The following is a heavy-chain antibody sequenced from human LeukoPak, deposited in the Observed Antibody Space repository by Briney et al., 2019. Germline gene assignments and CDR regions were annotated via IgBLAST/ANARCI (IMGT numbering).Heavy chain of an antibody. D-gene: IGHD5-12*01. J-gene: IGHJ4*02. Sequence: GGSLRLSCAATGFTFSSYSMNWVRQAPGKGLEWVSYISSSSSTIYYADSVKGRFTISRDNAKNSLYLQMNSLRAEDTAVYYCASGSGYDYYDYWGQGTLVTVSS. CDR3: ASGSGYDYYDY. CDR1: GFTFSSYS. CDR2: ISSSSSTI. V-gene: IGHV3-48*04.